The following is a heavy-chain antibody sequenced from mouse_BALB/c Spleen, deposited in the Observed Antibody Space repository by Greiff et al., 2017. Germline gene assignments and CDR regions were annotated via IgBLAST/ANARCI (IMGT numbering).Heavy chain of an antibody. V-gene: IGHV1-7*01. CDR1: GYTFTSYW. D-gene: IGHD4-1*02. CDR2: INPSTGYT. Sequence: QVQLKESGAELAKPGASVKMSCKASGYTFTSYWMHWVKQRPGQGLEWIGYINPSTGYTEYNQKFKDKATLTADKSSSTAYMQLSSLTSEDSAVYYCAQLGRAYCDYWGQGTTLTVSS. CDR3: AQLGRAYCDY. J-gene: IGHJ2*01.